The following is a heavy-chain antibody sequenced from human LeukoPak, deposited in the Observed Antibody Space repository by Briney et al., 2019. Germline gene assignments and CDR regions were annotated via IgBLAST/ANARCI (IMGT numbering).Heavy chain of an antibody. CDR1: GFTFSSYW. J-gene: IGHJ4*02. D-gene: IGHD5-18*01. Sequence: GVSLRLSCAASGFTFSSYWMSWVRQAPGKGLEWVANIKQDGSEKYYVDSVKGRFTISRDNAKNSLYLQMNSLRAEDTAVYYCASRGYSYGYLVRYWGQGTLVTVSS. CDR3: ASRGYSYGYLVRY. CDR2: IKQDGSEK. V-gene: IGHV3-7*01.